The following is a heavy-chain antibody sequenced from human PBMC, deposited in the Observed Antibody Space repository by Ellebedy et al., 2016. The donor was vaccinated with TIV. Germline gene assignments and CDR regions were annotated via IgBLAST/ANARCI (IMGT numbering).Heavy chain of an antibody. CDR1: GFTFGTFW. CDR3: AKGGDCTTISCYFGYYYYGMDV. D-gene: IGHD2-2*01. V-gene: IGHV3-23*05. Sequence: GGSLGLSCAASGFTFGTFWMSWVRQAPGRGLEWVSVIHNSGNTHYADSVKGRFTISRDNSKNTLSLQMNSLRAEDTAVYYCAKGGDCTTISCYFGYYYYGMDVWGQGTTVTVSS. CDR2: IHNSGNT. J-gene: IGHJ6*02.